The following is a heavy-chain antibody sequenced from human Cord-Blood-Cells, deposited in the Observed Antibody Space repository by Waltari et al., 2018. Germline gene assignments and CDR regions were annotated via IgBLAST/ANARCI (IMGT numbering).Heavy chain of an antibody. CDR1: GYSISSGHY. CDR3: ARVRYGGSIRAFDY. J-gene: IGHJ4*02. V-gene: IGHV4-38-2*01. CDR2: IYHSGGT. D-gene: IGHD5-12*01. Sequence: QVQLQESGPGLVKPSETLSLTCAVSGYSISSGHYWGWIRQPPGKGLEWIGSIYHSGGTYYNPSLKRRVTISVDTSKNQFSRKLSSVTAADTAVYYCARVRYGGSIRAFDYWGQGTLVTVSS.